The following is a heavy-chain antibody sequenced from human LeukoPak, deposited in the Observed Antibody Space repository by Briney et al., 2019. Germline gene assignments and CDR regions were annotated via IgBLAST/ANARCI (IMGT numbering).Heavy chain of an antibody. CDR2: IYYNGSA. V-gene: IGHV4-39*07. CDR1: GGSISSSSYY. D-gene: IGHD6-19*01. J-gene: IGHJ4*02. Sequence: SETLSLTCTVSGGSISSSSYYWGWIRQPPGKGLEWIVTIYYNGSAYYNPSLKSRLTISVDTSKNQFSLKVRSVTAADTAIYYCARPFLRFSSGWHFDYWGQGILVTVSS. CDR3: ARPFLRFSSGWHFDY.